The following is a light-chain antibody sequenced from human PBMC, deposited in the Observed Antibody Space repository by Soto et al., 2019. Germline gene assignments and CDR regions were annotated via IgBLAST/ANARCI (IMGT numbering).Light chain of an antibody. V-gene: IGKV3-20*01. CDR3: QQFGSSFTWT. CDR1: QSVASRY. CDR2: GAS. J-gene: IGKJ1*01. Sequence: EIVLTQSPGTLSLSPGERATLSCRASQSVASRYLTWYQHKPGQAPRLLIYGASNRATGIPDRFSGSGSGTDFSLTISRLEAEDFAVYYCQQFGSSFTWTFGQGTKVEIK.